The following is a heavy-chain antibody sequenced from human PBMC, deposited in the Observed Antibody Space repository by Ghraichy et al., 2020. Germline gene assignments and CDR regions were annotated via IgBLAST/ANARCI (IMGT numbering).Heavy chain of an antibody. V-gene: IGHV4-34*01. CDR2: INHSGST. J-gene: IGHJ4*02. Sequence: ETLSLTCAVYGGSFSGYYWSWIRQPPGKGLEWIGEINHSGSTNYNPSLKSRVTISVDTSKNQFSLKLSSVTAADTAVYYCARGKGSYGYRPHFDYWGQGTLVTVSS. D-gene: IGHD5-18*01. CDR1: GGSFSGYY. CDR3: ARGKGSYGYRPHFDY.